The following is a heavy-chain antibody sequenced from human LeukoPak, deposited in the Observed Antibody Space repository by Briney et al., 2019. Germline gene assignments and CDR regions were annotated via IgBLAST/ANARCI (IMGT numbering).Heavy chain of an antibody. J-gene: IGHJ4*02. Sequence: GGSLRLSCAASGFTLSDYYMSWIRQAPGKGLEWVSYSSSSGSTIYYADSVKGRFAIPRDNAKNSLYLQMNSLRAKDTAVYYCARRRDFIDYWGQGTLVTVSS. D-gene: IGHD3/OR15-3a*01. V-gene: IGHV3-11*01. CDR2: SSSSGSTI. CDR1: GFTLSDYY. CDR3: ARRRDFIDY.